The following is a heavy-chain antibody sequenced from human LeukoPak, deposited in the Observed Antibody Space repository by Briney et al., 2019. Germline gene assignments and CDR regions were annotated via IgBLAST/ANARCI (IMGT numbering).Heavy chain of an antibody. J-gene: IGHJ5*02. CDR1: GGSFSGYY. V-gene: IGHV4-34*01. Sequence: SETLSFTCAVYGGSFSGYYWSWIRQPPGKGLEWIGEINHSGSTNYNPSLKSRVTISVDTSKNQFSLKLSSVTAADTAVYYCARRRAGLRRDLWFDPWGQGTLVTVSS. CDR3: ARRRAGLRRDLWFDP. CDR2: INHSGST. D-gene: IGHD2-15*01.